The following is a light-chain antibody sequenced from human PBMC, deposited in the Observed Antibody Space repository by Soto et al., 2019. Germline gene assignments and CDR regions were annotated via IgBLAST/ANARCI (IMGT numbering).Light chain of an antibody. V-gene: IGKV1-39*01. CDR1: QTISSY. Sequence: DIQMTQSPSSLSASAGDRVTITCRASQTISSYLNWYQQRPGKAPELLIYAASSLQSGVPPRFSGSGSGTDFTLTISSLQPEDFATYYCQQSYSTPRTFGRGTKVDIK. CDR2: AAS. CDR3: QQSYSTPRT. J-gene: IGKJ1*01.